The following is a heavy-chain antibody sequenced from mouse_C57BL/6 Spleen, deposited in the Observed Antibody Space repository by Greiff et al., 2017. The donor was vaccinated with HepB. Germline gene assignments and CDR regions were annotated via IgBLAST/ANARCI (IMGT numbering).Heavy chain of an antibody. CDR3: ARKAYYSNYGYYAMDY. CDR1: GYTFTSYD. D-gene: IGHD2-5*01. V-gene: IGHV1-85*01. J-gene: IGHJ4*01. Sequence: LVESGPELVKPGASVKLSCKASGYTFTSYDINWVKQRPGQGLEWIGWIYPRDGSTKYNEKFKGKATLTVDTSSSTAYMELHSLTSEDSAVYFCARKAYYSNYGYYAMDYWGQGTSVTVSS. CDR2: IYPRDGST.